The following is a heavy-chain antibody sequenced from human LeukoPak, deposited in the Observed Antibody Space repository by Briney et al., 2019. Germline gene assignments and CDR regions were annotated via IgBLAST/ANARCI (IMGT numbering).Heavy chain of an antibody. CDR1: GFTFSSYG. D-gene: IGHD2-21*01. CDR3: ARDLTYCAGDCYPYYFDY. Sequence: GGSLRLSCAASGFTFSSYGMNWVHQAPGKGLEWVSSISSSSLYTYYTESVKGRFTISRDNAKNSLYLQMNSLRAEDTAVYFCARDLTYCAGDCYPYYFDYWGQGSLVTVSS. J-gene: IGHJ4*02. V-gene: IGHV3-21*01. CDR2: ISSSSLYT.